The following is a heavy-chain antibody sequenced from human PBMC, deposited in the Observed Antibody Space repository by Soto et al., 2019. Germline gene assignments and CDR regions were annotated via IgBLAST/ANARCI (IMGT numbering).Heavy chain of an antibody. D-gene: IGHD6-13*01. V-gene: IGHV4-31*03. J-gene: IGHJ6*02. CDR2: IYYSGST. CDR3: ARVSRENNYYYYGMDV. Sequence: TLSLTCTVSGRSISSGGYYWSWILQHPGKGLEWIGYIYYSGSTYYNPSLKSRVTISVDTSKNQFSLKLSSVTAADTAVYYCARVSRENNYYYYGMDVWGQGTTVTVSS. CDR1: GRSISSGGYY.